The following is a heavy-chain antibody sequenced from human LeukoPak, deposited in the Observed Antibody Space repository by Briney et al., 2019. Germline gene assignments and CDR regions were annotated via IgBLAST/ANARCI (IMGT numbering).Heavy chain of an antibody. CDR3: ARRQSSSWFDY. CDR1: GGSLSSYY. D-gene: IGHD6-13*01. V-gene: IGHV4-59*01. Sequence: SETLSLTCTVSGGSLSSYYWSWIRQPPGKGLEWIGYIYYSGSTNYNPSLKSRLTISVDTSNNRFSLKLSSVTAADTAVYYCARRQSSSWFDYWGQGTLVTVSS. J-gene: IGHJ4*02. CDR2: IYYSGST.